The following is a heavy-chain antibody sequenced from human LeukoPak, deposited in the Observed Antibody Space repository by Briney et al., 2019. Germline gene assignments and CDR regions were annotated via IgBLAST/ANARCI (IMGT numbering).Heavy chain of an antibody. D-gene: IGHD1-1*01. J-gene: IGHJ3*02. CDR1: GGTFSSYT. CDR3: ARPVQLERPRRAAGEAFDI. Sequence: GASVKVSCKASGGTFSSYTISWVRQAPGQGLEWMGRIIPILGIANYAQKFQGRVTITADKSTSTAYMELSSLRSEDTAVYYCARPVQLERPRRAAGEAFDIWGQGTMATVSS. CDR2: IIPILGIA. V-gene: IGHV1-69*02.